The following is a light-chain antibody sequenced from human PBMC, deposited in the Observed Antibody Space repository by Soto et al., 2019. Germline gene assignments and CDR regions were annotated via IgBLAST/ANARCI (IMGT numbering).Light chain of an antibody. V-gene: IGLV1-40*01. CDR2: GNS. Sequence: QSVLTQPPSVSGAPGQRVTISCTGSSSNIGAGYDVHWYQQLPGTAPKLLIYGNSNRPSGVPDRFSGSKSGTSASLAITGLQAEDEADYYCQSYDCSLSGYVFGPGTKVTV. J-gene: IGLJ1*01. CDR1: SSNIGAGYD. CDR3: QSYDCSLSGYV.